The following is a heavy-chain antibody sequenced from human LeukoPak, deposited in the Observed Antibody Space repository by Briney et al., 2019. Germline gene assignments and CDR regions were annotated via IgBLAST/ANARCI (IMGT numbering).Heavy chain of an antibody. CDR1: AGSISSYY. V-gene: IGHV4-59*08. CDR2: IHYSGST. D-gene: IGHD3-22*01. Sequence: PSETLSLTCTASAGSISSYYWSWIPQPPGKGLEWIGYIHYSGSTNYKPSLKSRVTISVDPSKMQISLKLSSVTAADTAVYYCARRLHYYDNSGHQGYYFDYWGQGILVTVSS. CDR3: ARRLHYYDNSGHQGYYFDY. J-gene: IGHJ4*02.